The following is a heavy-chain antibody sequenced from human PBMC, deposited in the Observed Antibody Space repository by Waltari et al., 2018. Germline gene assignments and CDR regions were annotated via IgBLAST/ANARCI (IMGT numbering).Heavy chain of an antibody. J-gene: IGHJ3*02. V-gene: IGHV3-7*01. Sequence: EEQFVDSGGGLVQPGGSRRLSCVASGFTFSPDWMDWVRQAPGKGLDWLANINQDGGEKYYLDSVKGRFTISRDNAKKSVYLEMNGLRAEDTAVYYCSRRLDIWGRGTMVTVSS. CDR1: GFTFSPDW. CDR2: INQDGGEK. CDR3: SRRLDI.